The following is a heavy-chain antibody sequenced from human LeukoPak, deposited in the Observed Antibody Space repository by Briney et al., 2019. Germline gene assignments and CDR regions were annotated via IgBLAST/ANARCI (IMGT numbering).Heavy chain of an antibody. CDR1: GGSIGSFH. V-gene: IGHV4-59*01. CDR2: IYNSVIT. Sequence: SETLSLTCTVSGGSIGSFHWSWIRQPPGKGLEWIGYIYNSVITNSNPSLKSRVTMSVDTSKNQFSLKLGSLTAADMAIYYCARVSGGSGSGPVDYWGQGTLVTVSS. J-gene: IGHJ4*02. CDR3: ARVSGGSGSGPVDY. D-gene: IGHD3-10*01.